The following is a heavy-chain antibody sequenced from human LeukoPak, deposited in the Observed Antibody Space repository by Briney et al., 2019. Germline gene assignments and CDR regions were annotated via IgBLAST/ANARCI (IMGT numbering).Heavy chain of an antibody. Sequence: ASVKVSCKASGYTFTSYDINWVRQATGQGLERMGWMNPNSGNTGYAQKFQGRVTITRNTSISTAYMELSSLRSEDTAVYYCARGIAAAGYLFDYWGQGTLVTVSS. V-gene: IGHV1-8*03. D-gene: IGHD6-13*01. CDR2: MNPNSGNT. CDR1: GYTFTSYD. CDR3: ARGIAAAGYLFDY. J-gene: IGHJ4*02.